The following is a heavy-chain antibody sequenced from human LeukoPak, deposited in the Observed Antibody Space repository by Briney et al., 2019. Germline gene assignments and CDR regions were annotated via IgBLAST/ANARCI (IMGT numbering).Heavy chain of an antibody. CDR3: ARALGGYYYGMDV. Sequence: GRSLRLSCAASGFTFSSYATHWVRQAPGKGLEWVAVISYDGSNKYYADSVKGRFTISRDNSKNTLYLQMNSLRAEDTAVYYCARALGGYYYGMDVWGQGTTVTVSS. J-gene: IGHJ6*02. CDR1: GFTFSSYA. CDR2: ISYDGSNK. V-gene: IGHV3-30*04. D-gene: IGHD3-16*01.